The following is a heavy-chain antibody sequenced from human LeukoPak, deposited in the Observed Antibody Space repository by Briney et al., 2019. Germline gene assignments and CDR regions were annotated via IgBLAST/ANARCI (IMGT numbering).Heavy chain of an antibody. J-gene: IGHJ5*02. CDR2: IRGSCAST. CDR1: GFTFSSYA. Sequence: GGSLRLSCTASGFTFSSYAMSGVRQAPGKGLEWVSAIRGSCASTYYADSVKGRFTISRDNSKNTVYLQMNTLRGDDTAVYYCSAASSSYKWFDPWGQGTLVTVSS. V-gene: IGHV3-23*01. CDR3: SAASSSYKWFDP. D-gene: IGHD6-6*01.